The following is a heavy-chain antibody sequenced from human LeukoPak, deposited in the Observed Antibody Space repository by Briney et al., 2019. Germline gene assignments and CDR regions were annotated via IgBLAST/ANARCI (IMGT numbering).Heavy chain of an antibody. D-gene: IGHD3-3*01. Sequence: REASVKVSCKASGYTFTGYYMHWVRQAPGQGLEWMGWINPNSGGTNYAQKFQGRVTMTRDTSISTAYMELSRLRSDHTAVYYCARGITIFGVVTETFDYWGQGTLVTVSS. CDR2: INPNSGGT. V-gene: IGHV1-2*02. J-gene: IGHJ4*02. CDR1: GYTFTGYY. CDR3: ARGITIFGVVTETFDY.